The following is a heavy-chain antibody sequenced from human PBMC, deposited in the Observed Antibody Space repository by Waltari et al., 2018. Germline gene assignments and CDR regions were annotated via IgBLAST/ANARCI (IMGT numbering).Heavy chain of an antibody. J-gene: IGHJ5*02. Sequence: QVQLQESGPGLVKPSGTLSLTCAVSGGSISSSNWWSWVRQPPGKGLEWIGEIYHSGSTNYHPSLKSRVTISVDKSKNQFSLKLSSVTAADTAVYYCARSFTMVQGVIISNWFDPWGQGTLVTVSS. CDR1: GGSISSSNW. D-gene: IGHD3-10*01. CDR2: IYHSGST. CDR3: ARSFTMVQGVIISNWFDP. V-gene: IGHV4-4*02.